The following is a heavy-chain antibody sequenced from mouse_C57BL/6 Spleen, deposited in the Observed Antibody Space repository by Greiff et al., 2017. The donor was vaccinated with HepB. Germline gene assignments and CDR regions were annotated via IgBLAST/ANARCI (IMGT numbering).Heavy chain of an antibody. J-gene: IGHJ1*03. CDR1: GYTFTSYG. V-gene: IGHV1-81*01. CDR3: DYYYGSSPWYFDV. Sequence: VQLQQSGAELARPGASVKLSCKASGYTFTSYGISWVKQRTGQGLEWIGEIYPRSGNTYYNEKFKGKATLTADNSSSTAYMELRSLTSEDAAFYFCDYYYGSSPWYFDVWGTGTTVTVSS. CDR2: IYPRSGNT. D-gene: IGHD1-1*01.